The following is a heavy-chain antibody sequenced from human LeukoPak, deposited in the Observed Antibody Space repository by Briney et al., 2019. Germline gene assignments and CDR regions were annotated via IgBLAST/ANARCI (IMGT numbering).Heavy chain of an antibody. CDR1: GFTFSSYA. V-gene: IGHV3-30-3*01. J-gene: IGHJ4*02. CDR3: ARRLPVDY. D-gene: IGHD2-21*02. Sequence: GRSLRLSCAASGFTFSSYAMHWVRQAPGKGLEWVAVISYDGSNKYYADSVKGRFTISRDNSKNTLYLQMNSLRAEDTAVYYCARRLPVDYWGQGTLVTVSS. CDR2: ISYDGSNK.